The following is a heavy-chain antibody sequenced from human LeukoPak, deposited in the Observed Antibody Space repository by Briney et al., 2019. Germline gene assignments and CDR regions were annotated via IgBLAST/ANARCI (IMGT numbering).Heavy chain of an antibody. CDR2: ISYDGSNK. J-gene: IGHJ6*02. CDR3: AKVSVYSSSSLHYYYYYGMDV. D-gene: IGHD6-6*01. CDR1: GFTFSRYG. Sequence: GRSLRLSCAASGFTFSRYGMHWVRQAPGKGLEWVAVISYDGSNKYYADSVKGRFTISRDNSKNTLYLQMNSLRAEDTAVYYCAKVSVYSSSSLHYYYYYGMDVWGQGTTVTVSS. V-gene: IGHV3-30*18.